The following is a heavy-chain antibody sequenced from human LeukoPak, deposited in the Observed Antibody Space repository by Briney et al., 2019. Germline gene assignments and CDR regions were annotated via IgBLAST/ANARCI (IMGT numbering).Heavy chain of an antibody. CDR2: INHSGNT. V-gene: IGHV4-34*01. D-gene: IGHD3-10*01. Sequence: SETLSLTCAVYGGSLSGDYWSWIRQSPGKGLEWIGEINHSGNTNYSPSLKSRATMSVDTSKNQISLKLSSVTAADTAVYYCARGFGNVRGVTWGQGTLVTVSS. CDR1: GGSLSGDY. CDR3: ARGFGNVRGVT. J-gene: IGHJ5*02.